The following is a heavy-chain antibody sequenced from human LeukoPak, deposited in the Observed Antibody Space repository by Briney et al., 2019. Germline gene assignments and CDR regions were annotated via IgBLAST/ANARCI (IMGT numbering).Heavy chain of an antibody. CDR2: ITYDGSNK. V-gene: IGHV3-30*18. Sequence: GGSLRLSCAASGFTFISYAMTWVRQAPGKGLEWVAVITYDGSNKYYADSVKGRFTISRDNSKNTLYLQMNSLRAEDTAVYYCAKDFGFKSVYYYYGMDVWGQGTTVTVSS. J-gene: IGHJ6*02. CDR1: GFTFISYA. CDR3: AKDFGFKSVYYYYGMDV. D-gene: IGHD3-16*01.